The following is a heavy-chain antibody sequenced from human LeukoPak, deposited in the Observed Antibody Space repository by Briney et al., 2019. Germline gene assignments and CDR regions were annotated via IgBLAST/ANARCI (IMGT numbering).Heavy chain of an antibody. CDR1: AGSISSYF. Sequence: SETLSLTCTVSAGSISSYFWSRIRQPPGMGLEWIGYIYYSGSTNYNPSLKSRVTISIDTSKNQFSLKLTSVTAADTAVYYCARIEAAGTRFDYWGQGTLVTVSS. CDR3: ARIEAAGTRFDY. CDR2: IYYSGST. J-gene: IGHJ4*02. D-gene: IGHD6-13*01. V-gene: IGHV4-59*08.